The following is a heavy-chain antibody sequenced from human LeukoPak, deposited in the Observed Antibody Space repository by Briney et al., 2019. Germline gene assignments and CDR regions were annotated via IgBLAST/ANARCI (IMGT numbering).Heavy chain of an antibody. D-gene: IGHD3-10*01. CDR3: ARDLWFGANWFDP. J-gene: IGHJ5*02. V-gene: IGHV4-4*07. Sequence: SETLSLTCTVSGGSISSYSWSWIRQPAGKGLEWIGRIFASGSTKYNPSLKSRVTMSVETSKNQFSLKLSSVTAADTAVYYCARDLWFGANWFDPWGQGTPVTVSS. CDR1: GGSISSYS. CDR2: IFASGST.